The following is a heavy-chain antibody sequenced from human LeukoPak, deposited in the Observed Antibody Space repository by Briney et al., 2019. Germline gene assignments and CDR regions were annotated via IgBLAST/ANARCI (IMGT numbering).Heavy chain of an antibody. V-gene: IGHV3-21*01. CDR2: ISSSSSYI. CDR1: GFTFSSYS. J-gene: IGHJ4*02. D-gene: IGHD3-22*01. CDR3: ARDTSSYYDSSGFLDY. Sequence: PGGSLRLSCAASGFTFSSYSMNWVRQAPGKGLEWVSSISSSSSYIYYADSVKSRFTISRDNAKNSLYLQMNSLRAEDTAVYYCARDTSSYYDSSGFLDYWGQGTLVTVSS.